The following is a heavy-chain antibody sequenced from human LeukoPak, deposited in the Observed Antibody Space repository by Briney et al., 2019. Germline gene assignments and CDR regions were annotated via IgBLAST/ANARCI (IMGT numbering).Heavy chain of an antibody. CDR2: IYYTGTT. CDR3: AGRLGRNYYGMDV. Sequence: PSETLSLTCTVSGGSISSGDYYWSWIRQPPGKGLEWIGYIYYTGTTGYNPSLQGRATISVDTSKRQFSLKLSSVTAADTAVYYCAGRLGRNYYGMDVWGQGTTVTVPS. V-gene: IGHV4-30-4*01. D-gene: IGHD3-9*01. J-gene: IGHJ6*02. CDR1: GGSISSGDYY.